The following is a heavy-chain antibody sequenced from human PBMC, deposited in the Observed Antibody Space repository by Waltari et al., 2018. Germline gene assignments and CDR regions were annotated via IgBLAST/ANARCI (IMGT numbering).Heavy chain of an antibody. CDR3: AKSGDRYYDSSGYHRFDY. J-gene: IGHJ4*02. CDR1: GSTFSSYA. D-gene: IGHD3-22*01. V-gene: IGHV3-30*02. Sequence: QVQLVESGGGVVQPGGSLSLSCAASGSTFSSYAMQWVRHAPGKGLGWVAFFRYDGSNKYYADSVKGRFTISRDNSKNTLYLQMNSLRAEDTAVYYCAKSGDRYYDSSGYHRFDYWGQGTLVTVSS. CDR2: FRYDGSNK.